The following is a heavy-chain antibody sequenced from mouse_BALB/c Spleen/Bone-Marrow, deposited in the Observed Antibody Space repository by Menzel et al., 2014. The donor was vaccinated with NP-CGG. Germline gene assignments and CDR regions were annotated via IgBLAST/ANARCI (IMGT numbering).Heavy chain of an antibody. Sequence: VKLMESGAELVRPGTSVKVSCKASGYAFTNYLIEWIKQRPGQGLEWIGVINPGSGGTNYNEKFKGKATLTADESSFTAYIQLSSLTSDDSAVYFCAREQVRFFDVWGAGTTVTVSS. D-gene: IGHD2-14*01. J-gene: IGHJ1*01. V-gene: IGHV1-54*01. CDR3: AREQVRFFDV. CDR1: GYAFTNYL. CDR2: INPGSGGT.